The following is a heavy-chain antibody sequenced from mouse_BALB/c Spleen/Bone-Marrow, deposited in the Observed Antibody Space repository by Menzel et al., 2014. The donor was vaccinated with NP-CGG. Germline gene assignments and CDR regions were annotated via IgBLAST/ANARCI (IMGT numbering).Heavy chain of an antibody. CDR2: ISYSGNT. D-gene: IGHD2-3*01. CDR1: GYSITSGY. V-gene: IGHV3-8*02. J-gene: IGHJ2*01. Sequence: EVKRMESGPSCVKPSQTLSLTCSVTGYSITSGYWSWSRKFPGSKLEYMGYISYSGNTYYNPSHKSRISITRDTSKNQYFLQLNSVTTEDSATYYCATYDGYYFDYWGQGTTLTVSS. CDR3: ATYDGYYFDY.